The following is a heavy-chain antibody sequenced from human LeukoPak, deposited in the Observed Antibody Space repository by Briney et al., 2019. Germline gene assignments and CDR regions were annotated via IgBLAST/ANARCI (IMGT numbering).Heavy chain of an antibody. Sequence: SETLSLTCTVSGDSISRYYWSWIRQPPGKGLEWIGYIYYSGSTNYNPSLKSRVTISVDTSKNQFSLKLTSVTAADTAVYYCARGLYDYVWGSYGDYYYYMDVWGKGTTVTISS. V-gene: IGHV4-59*01. D-gene: IGHD3-16*01. J-gene: IGHJ6*03. CDR3: ARGLYDYVWGSYGDYYYYMDV. CDR1: GDSISRYY. CDR2: IYYSGST.